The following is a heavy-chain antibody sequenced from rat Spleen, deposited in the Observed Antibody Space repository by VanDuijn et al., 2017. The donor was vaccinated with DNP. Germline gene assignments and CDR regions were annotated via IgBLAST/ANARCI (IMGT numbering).Heavy chain of an antibody. J-gene: IGHJ2*01. CDR3: ARLHYGLDY. Sequence: EVQLQESGPGLVKPSQSLSLTCSVTGYSITSNYWGWIRKFPGNKMEWMGFISSAGSTNYNPSLKSRISITRDTSKNQFFLQVNSVTNEDTATYYCARLHYGLDYWGQGVMVTVSS. D-gene: IGHD1-11*01. CDR1: GYSITSNY. CDR2: ISSAGST. V-gene: IGHV3-3*01.